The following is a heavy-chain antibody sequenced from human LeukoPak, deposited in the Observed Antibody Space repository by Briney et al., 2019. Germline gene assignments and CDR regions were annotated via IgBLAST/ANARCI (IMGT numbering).Heavy chain of an antibody. V-gene: IGHV4-59*01. D-gene: IGHD2/OR15-2a*01. J-gene: IGHJ3*02. CDR2: IYYSGST. CDR1: GGSISSYY. CDR3: ARVGEYYRHAFDI. Sequence: SETLSLTCTVSGGSISSYYLSWIRQPPGKGLEWIGYIYYSGSTNYNPSLKSRVTISVDTSKNQFSLKLSSVTAADTAVYYCARVGEYYRHAFDIWGQGTMVTVSS.